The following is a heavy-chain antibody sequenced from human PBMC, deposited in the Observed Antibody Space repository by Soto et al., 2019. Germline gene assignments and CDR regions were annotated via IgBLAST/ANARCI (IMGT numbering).Heavy chain of an antibody. CDR1: GGSISSYY. Sequence: QVQLQESGPGLVKPSETLSLTCTVSGGSISSYYWSWIRQPPGKGLEWIGYIYYSGSTNYNPSLKSRVTISVDTSKNQFSLKLSSVTAAGTAVYYCATEGGGSYSPYYFDYWGQGTLVTVSS. V-gene: IGHV4-59*01. D-gene: IGHD1-26*01. J-gene: IGHJ4*02. CDR3: ATEGGGSYSPYYFDY. CDR2: IYYSGST.